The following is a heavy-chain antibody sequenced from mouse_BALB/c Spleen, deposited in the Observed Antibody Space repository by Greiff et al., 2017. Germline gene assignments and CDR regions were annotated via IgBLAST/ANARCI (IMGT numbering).Heavy chain of an antibody. D-gene: IGHD1-1*01. V-gene: IGHV5-12-1*01. CDR2: ISSGGGST. Sequence: EVKLMESGGGLVKPGGSLKLSCAASGFAFSSYDMSWVRQTPEKRLEWVAYISSGGGSTYYPDTVKGRFTISRDNAKNTLYLQMSSLKSEDTAMYYCARHGYGGVFAYWGQGTLVTVSA. CDR3: ARHGYGGVFAY. J-gene: IGHJ3*01. CDR1: GFAFSSYD.